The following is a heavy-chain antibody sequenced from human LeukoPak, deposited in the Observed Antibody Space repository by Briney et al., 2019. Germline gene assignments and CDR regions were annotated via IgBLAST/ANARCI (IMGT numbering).Heavy chain of an antibody. Sequence: SETLSLTCTVSGGSISSYFWSWIRQSPGKGLEWIGCIYSSGNTNYNPSLKSRVTISLDTSKNQFSLRLTSVIAADTAVYYCARHEVASSTSWYDYWGQGTLVTVSS. J-gene: IGHJ4*02. CDR2: IYSSGNT. CDR1: GGSISSYF. CDR3: ARHEVASSTSWYDY. V-gene: IGHV4-59*08. D-gene: IGHD6-13*01.